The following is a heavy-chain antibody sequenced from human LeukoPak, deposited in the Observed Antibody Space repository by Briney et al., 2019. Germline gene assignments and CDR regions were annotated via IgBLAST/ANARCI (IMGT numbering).Heavy chain of an antibody. D-gene: IGHD1/OR15-1a*01. V-gene: IGHV3-48*04. CDR2: ISSSSSTI. CDR3: AGGTYYYYYYMDV. Sequence: PGGSLRLSCAASGFPFSSYSMNWVRQAPGKGLEWVSYISSSSSTIYYADSVKGRFTISRDNAKNSLYLQMNSLRVEDTAVYYCAGGTYYYYYYMDVWGKGTTVTVSS. CDR1: GFPFSSYS. J-gene: IGHJ6*03.